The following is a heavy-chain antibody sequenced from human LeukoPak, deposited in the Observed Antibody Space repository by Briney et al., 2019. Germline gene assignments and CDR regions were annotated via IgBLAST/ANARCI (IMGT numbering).Heavy chain of an antibody. D-gene: IGHD3-3*01. CDR3: AKVRFLEWLSSPGYFDY. V-gene: IGHV3-23*01. Sequence: GSLRLSCAASGFTFSSYAMSRVRQAPGKGLEWVSAISGSGGSTYYADSVKGRFTISRDNSKNTLYLQMNSLRAEDTAVYYCAKVRFLEWLSSPGYFDYWGQGTLVTVSS. J-gene: IGHJ4*02. CDR1: GFTFSSYA. CDR2: ISGSGGST.